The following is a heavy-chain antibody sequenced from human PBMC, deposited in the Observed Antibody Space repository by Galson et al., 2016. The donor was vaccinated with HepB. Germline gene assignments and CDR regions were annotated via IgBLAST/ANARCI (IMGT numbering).Heavy chain of an antibody. V-gene: IGHV3-33*01. CDR1: GFTFSSYA. Sequence: SLRLSCAVSGFTFSSYAMHWVRQAPGKGLEWVALIWYDGSNKYYADSVKGRFTISRDDSKNTLYLQMNSLRAEDTAVYYCARDGNPGGYFDYWGQGTLVTVSS. J-gene: IGHJ4*02. CDR3: ARDGNPGGYFDY. D-gene: IGHD1-1*01. CDR2: IWYDGSNK.